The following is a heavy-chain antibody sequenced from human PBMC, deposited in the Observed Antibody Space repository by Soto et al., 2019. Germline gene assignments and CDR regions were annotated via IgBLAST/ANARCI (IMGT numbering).Heavy chain of an antibody. Sequence: QVQLVQSGAEVKKPGSSVKVSCKASGGTFSSYAISWVRQAPGQGLEWMGGIIPFFGTANYAQKFQVRVTITADESTSTAYMELSSLRSEDTAVYYCARYRYGYSYFDYWGQGTLVTVSS. J-gene: IGHJ4*02. CDR3: ARYRYGYSYFDY. CDR2: IIPFFGTA. D-gene: IGHD5-18*01. V-gene: IGHV1-69*12. CDR1: GGTFSSYA.